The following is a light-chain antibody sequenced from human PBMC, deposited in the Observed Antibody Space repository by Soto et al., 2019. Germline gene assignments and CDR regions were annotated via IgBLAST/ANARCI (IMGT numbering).Light chain of an antibody. Sequence: EIVLTQSPGTLSLSPGERATLSCRASQSVSSTFLAWYQQKPGQAPRLLIYGVSKRATGIPDRFSGSGSGRDFTVTSSRLGPEDFAVYLCGLFVRAPARSFGQWTQVEIK. CDR2: GVS. J-gene: IGKJ1*01. CDR1: QSVSSTF. CDR3: GLFVRAPARS. V-gene: IGKV3-20*01.